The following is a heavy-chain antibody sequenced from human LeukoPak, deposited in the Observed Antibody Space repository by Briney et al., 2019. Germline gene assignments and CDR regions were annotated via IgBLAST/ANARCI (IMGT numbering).Heavy chain of an antibody. V-gene: IGHV4-39*01. Sequence: SETLSLTCTVSGGSISSSSYYWGWIRQPPGKGLEWIGSIYYSGSTYYNPSLKSRVTISVDTSKNQFSLKLTSVTAADTAVYYCARRVGTRDWYFDLWGRGTLVTVSS. D-gene: IGHD1-14*01. J-gene: IGHJ2*01. CDR3: ARRVGTRDWYFDL. CDR1: GGSISSSSYY. CDR2: IYYSGST.